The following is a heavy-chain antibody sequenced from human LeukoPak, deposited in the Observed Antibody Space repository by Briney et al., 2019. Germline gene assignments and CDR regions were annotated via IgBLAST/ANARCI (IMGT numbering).Heavy chain of an antibody. CDR2: ITSKTDGGTT. J-gene: IGHJ4*02. CDR3: TTGIPGSRRSLDY. V-gene: IGHV3-15*01. Sequence: GGSLRLSCAASGFTFSDAWMSWVRQAPGKGLEWVGRITSKTDGGTTGYAAPVKGRFTISRDDSKNTLYLQMNSLETEDTAVYSCTTGIPGSRRSLDYWGQGTLVTVSS. CDR1: GFTFSDAW. D-gene: IGHD1-14*01.